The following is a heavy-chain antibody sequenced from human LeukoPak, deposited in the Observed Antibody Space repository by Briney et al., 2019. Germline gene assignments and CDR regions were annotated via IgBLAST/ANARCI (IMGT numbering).Heavy chain of an antibody. CDR2: IIPIFGTA. D-gene: IGHD3-10*01. V-gene: IGHV1-69*13. J-gene: IGHJ6*03. CDR3: GSGPNYYGSGSYGYYYMDV. CDR1: GGTFSSYA. Sequence: GASVKVSCKASGGTFSSYAISWVRQAPGQGLEWMGGIIPIFGTANYAQKFQGRVTITADESTSTAYMGLSSLRSEDTAVYYCGSGPNYYGSGSYGYYYMDVWGKGTTVTISS.